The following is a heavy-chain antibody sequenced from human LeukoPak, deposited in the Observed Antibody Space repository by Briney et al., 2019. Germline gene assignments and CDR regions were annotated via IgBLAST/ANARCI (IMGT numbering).Heavy chain of an antibody. J-gene: IGHJ3*01. V-gene: IGHV3-21*01. Sequence: GGSLRLSCAASGFTFSSYSMNWVRQAPGKGLEWVSSISSSSYIYYADSVKGRFTISRDNAKNSLYLQMNSLRAEDTAVYYCARGTMSTGYSSGWHRGAFDLWGQGTMVTVSS. D-gene: IGHD6-19*01. CDR3: ARGTMSTGYSSGWHRGAFDL. CDR1: GFTFSSYS. CDR2: ISSSSYI.